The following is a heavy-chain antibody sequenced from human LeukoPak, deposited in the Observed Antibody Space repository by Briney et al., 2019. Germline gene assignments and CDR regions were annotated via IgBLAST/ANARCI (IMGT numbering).Heavy chain of an antibody. V-gene: IGHV3-43*01. Sequence: GGSLRLSCAASGFTFDDYTMHWVRQAPGKGLEWVSLISWDGGSTYYADSVKGRFTISRDNSKNSLYLQMNSLRAEDTAFYYCAINGGGDSGYGNFDYWGQGTLVTVSS. CDR2: ISWDGGST. CDR3: AINGGGDSGYGNFDY. CDR1: GFTFDDYT. D-gene: IGHD5-12*01. J-gene: IGHJ4*02.